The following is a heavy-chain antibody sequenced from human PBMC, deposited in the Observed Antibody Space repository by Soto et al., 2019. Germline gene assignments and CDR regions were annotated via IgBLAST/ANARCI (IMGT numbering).Heavy chain of an antibody. Sequence: QVQLVQSGAEVKKPGASVKVSCKASGYTFTSYGISWVRQAPGQGLEWMGWINANNGNTKYAQKLQGRVTMTTDTSTSTAYMELMSMISDGTAGYYWARDQAMAQFDYWGQGTLVTVSS. CDR3: ARDQAMAQFDY. CDR2: INANNGNT. D-gene: IGHD5-18*01. V-gene: IGHV1-18*01. CDR1: GYTFTSYG. J-gene: IGHJ4*02.